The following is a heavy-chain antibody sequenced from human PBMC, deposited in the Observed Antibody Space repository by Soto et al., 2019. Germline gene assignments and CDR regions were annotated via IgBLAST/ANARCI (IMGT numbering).Heavy chain of an antibody. J-gene: IGHJ4*02. V-gene: IGHV4-39*01. CDR1: SASITNTNYN. D-gene: IGHD3-3*01. CDR2: IYYRGTT. Sequence: QLQESGPGLVKPSETLSLTCTVSSASITNTNYNWAWIRQPPGKGLEWIGSIYYRGTTYYNASLKSRFTISVNTSNNRFALSLRSVAAADTAAYYCARLKHDFWTGYLVDYWGQGTLVTVSS. CDR3: ARLKHDFWTGYLVDY.